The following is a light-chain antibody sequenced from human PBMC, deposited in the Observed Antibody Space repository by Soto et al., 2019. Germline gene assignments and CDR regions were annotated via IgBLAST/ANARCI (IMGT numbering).Light chain of an antibody. J-gene: IGKJ5*01. CDR1: QSVSSSH. CDR2: TAS. V-gene: IGKV3-20*01. Sequence: EIVLTQSPGTLSLSPGERATLSCRASQSVSSSHIAWYQQRPGQAPRLLIYTASSRAPGIPERFSGSGSGTDFTLTIDGLEPEDFAVYYCQKYGYSPITCGQGTRREIK. CDR3: QKYGYSPIT.